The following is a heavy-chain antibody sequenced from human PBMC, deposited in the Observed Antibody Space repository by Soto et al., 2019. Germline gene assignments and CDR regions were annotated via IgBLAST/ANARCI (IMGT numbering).Heavy chain of an antibody. CDR1: GGTFSSHS. D-gene: IGHD2-2*01. Sequence: QVQLVQSGAEVKKPGSSVKVSCKVSGGTFSSHSINWVRQAPGQGPEWMGGIIPIFGTENYAQKFQGRVTRTADESTSTAYMELSSLTSEDTALYYCSTSVYCSTTRCYYYYGLDVWGQGTTVIVSS. CDR2: IIPIFGTE. V-gene: IGHV1-69*01. CDR3: STSVYCSTTRCYYYYGLDV. J-gene: IGHJ6*02.